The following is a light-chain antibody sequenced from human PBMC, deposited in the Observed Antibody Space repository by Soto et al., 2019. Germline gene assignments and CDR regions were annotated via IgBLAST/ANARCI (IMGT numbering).Light chain of an antibody. CDR1: EYVDIY. J-gene: IGKJ4*01. Sequence: ETVLTQSPATLSLSPGETATLSCRASEYVDIYLAWYQQKPGQAPRLLIYHASNRATGIPARFSGRGSGTDFTLTISSLEPEDSAVYYCQQRRNWPPLTFGGGTRVEIK. CDR2: HAS. CDR3: QQRRNWPPLT. V-gene: IGKV3-11*01.